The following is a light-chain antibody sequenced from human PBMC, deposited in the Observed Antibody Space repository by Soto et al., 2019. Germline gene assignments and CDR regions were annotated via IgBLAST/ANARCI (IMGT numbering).Light chain of an antibody. Sequence: DIVMTQSPDSLAVSLGERATINCKSSQSVLYSSNNKNYLAWYQQKPGQPPKLLIYWASTRESGVPDRFSGSGCGTYFTLTISSLQAEDVAVYYCQQYYSTPYTFGQGTKLEIK. V-gene: IGKV4-1*01. J-gene: IGKJ2*01. CDR1: QSVLYSSNNKNY. CDR3: QQYYSTPYT. CDR2: WAS.